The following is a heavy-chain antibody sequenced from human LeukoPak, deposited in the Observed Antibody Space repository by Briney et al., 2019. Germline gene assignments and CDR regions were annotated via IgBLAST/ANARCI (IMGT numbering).Heavy chain of an antibody. V-gene: IGHV4-34*01. D-gene: IGHD3-16*02. CDR1: GGSFSGYY. Sequence: SETLSLTCAVYGGSFSGYYWSWIRQPPGKGLEWIGEINHSGSTNYNPSLKSRVTISVDTYKNQFSLKLSSVTAADTAVYYCARHNNLYDYVWGSYRSGWFDPWGQGTLVTVSS. CDR2: INHSGST. J-gene: IGHJ5*02. CDR3: ARHNNLYDYVWGSYRSGWFDP.